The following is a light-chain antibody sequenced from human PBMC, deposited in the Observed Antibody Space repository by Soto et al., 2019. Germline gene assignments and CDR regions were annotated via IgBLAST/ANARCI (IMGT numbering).Light chain of an antibody. V-gene: IGLV2-11*01. CDR1: SSDVGGYNY. J-gene: IGLJ1*01. CDR3: CSYAGSYTFFYV. Sequence: QSALTQPRSVSGSPGQSVTISCTGTSSDVGGYNYVSWYQQHPVKAPKLMIYDVSKRPSGVPDRFSGSKSGNTASLTISGLQAEDEADYYCCSYAGSYTFFYVFGTGTKLTVL. CDR2: DVS.